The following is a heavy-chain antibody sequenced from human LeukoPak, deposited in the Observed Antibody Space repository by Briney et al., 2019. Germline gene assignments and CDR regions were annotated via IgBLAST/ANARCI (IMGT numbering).Heavy chain of an antibody. CDR3: AKDRTYYYDSGGYYSDY. V-gene: IGHV3-23*01. Sequence: GGSLRLSCAASGFTFSSYAMTWVRQAPGRGLEWVSAISGSGGSTYYADSVKGRFTISRDPSKSTLFLQMNSLRAEDTAVYYCAKDRTYYYDSGGYYSDYWGQGTLVTVSS. D-gene: IGHD3-22*01. CDR2: ISGSGGST. CDR1: GFTFSSYA. J-gene: IGHJ4*02.